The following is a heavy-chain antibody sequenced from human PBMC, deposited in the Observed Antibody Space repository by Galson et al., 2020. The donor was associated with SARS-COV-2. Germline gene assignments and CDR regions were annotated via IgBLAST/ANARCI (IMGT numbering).Heavy chain of an antibody. D-gene: IGHD1-26*01. CDR1: GGSISSSSYY. Sequence: SETLSLTCTVSGGSISSSSYYWGWIRQPPGKGLEWIGSIYYSGSTYYNPSLKSRVTISVDTSKNQFSLKLSSVTAADTAVYYCARDLVGLAGWDRTGYFDYWGQGTLVTVSS. CDR3: ARDLVGLAGWDRTGYFDY. V-gene: IGHV4-39*07. J-gene: IGHJ4*02. CDR2: IYYSGST.